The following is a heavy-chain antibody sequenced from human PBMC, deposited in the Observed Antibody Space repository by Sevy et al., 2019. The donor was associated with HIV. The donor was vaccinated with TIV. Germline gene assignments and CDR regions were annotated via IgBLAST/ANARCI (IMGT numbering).Heavy chain of an antibody. J-gene: IGHJ4*02. CDR1: GFTFSSYA. CDR3: VRGGYYGSGSNDGNYFDY. D-gene: IGHD3-10*01. CDR2: ISYDGSNK. V-gene: IGHV3-30-3*01. Sequence: GGSLRLSCAASGFTFSSYAMNWVRQAPGKGLEWVAFISYDGSNKYYADSVKGRFTISRDNSNKTLYLQMHGLRVEDTAGYYCVRGGYYGSGSNDGNYFDYWGQGTVVTVSS.